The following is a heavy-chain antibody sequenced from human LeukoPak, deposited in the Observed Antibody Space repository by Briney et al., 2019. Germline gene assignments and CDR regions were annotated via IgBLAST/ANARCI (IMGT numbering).Heavy chain of an antibody. CDR3: AKLLGVVDLDY. V-gene: IGHV3-74*01. CDR1: GFTFSTYW. CDR2: INSDGTST. Sequence: GGSLRLSCAASGFTFSTYWMHWVRRAPGKGLVWVSRINSDGTSTSYADSVKGRFTISRDNSKNTLYLQMNSLRAEDTAVYYCAKLLGVVDLDYWGQGPLVTVSS. J-gene: IGHJ4*02. D-gene: IGHD4-23*01.